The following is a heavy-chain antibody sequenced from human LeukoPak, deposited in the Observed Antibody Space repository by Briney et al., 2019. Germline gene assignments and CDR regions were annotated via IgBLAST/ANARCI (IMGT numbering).Heavy chain of an antibody. V-gene: IGHV1-2*02. CDR1: GYTFTGYY. CDR2: INPNSGGT. D-gene: IGHD6-19*01. Sequence: ASVKVSCKASGYTFTGYYMHWVRQAPGQGLEWMGWINPNSGGTNYAQKFQGRVTITRDQSISTAYMELSRLRSDDTAVYYCTSSGWYGGYYFDYWGQGTLVTVSS. CDR3: TSSGWYGGYYFDY. J-gene: IGHJ4*02.